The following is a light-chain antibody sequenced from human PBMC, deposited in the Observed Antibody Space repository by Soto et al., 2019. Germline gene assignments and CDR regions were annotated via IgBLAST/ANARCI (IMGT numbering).Light chain of an antibody. CDR1: QSVNSNY. J-gene: IGKJ2*01. Sequence: DIVLTQSPGTLSLSPGERATLSCRASQSVNSNYLAWYQQKPGQAPRLLIFGASTRATGISDRFRGSGSGTDFTLTINRLEPEDFAVYYCQQYVRTFGQGTKLEIK. CDR2: GAS. V-gene: IGKV3-20*01. CDR3: QQYVRT.